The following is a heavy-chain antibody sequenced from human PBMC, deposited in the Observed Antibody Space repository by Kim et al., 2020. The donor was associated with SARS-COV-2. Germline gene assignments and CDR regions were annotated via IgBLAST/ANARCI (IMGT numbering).Heavy chain of an antibody. V-gene: IGHV3-30*07. CDR3: ARCFLAWLSIYYYYYMDV. J-gene: IGHJ6*03. Sequence: VKGRFTNSREKSKNTLYLQMNSLSGEDTAVYYCARCFLAWLSIYYYYYMDVWGKGTTVTVSS. D-gene: IGHD3-3*01.